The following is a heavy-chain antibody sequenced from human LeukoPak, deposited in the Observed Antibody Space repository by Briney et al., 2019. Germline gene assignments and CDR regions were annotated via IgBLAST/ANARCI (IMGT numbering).Heavy chain of an antibody. D-gene: IGHD3-16*02. V-gene: IGHV3-21*04. Sequence: GGSLRLSCAASGFTFSSYSMNWVRQAPGKGLEWVSSISSSSSYIYYADSVKGRFTISRDNSKNTLYLQMNSLRAEDTAVYYCAKGGGSYRPEYFDYWGQGTLVTVSS. J-gene: IGHJ4*02. CDR1: GFTFSSYS. CDR2: ISSSSSYI. CDR3: AKGGGSYRPEYFDY.